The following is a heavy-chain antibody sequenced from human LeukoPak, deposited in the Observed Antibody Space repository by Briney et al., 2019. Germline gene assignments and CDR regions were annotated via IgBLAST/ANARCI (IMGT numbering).Heavy chain of an antibody. D-gene: IGHD2-2*01. CDR2: AYGYGGNQ. V-gene: IGHV3-33*01. Sequence: GGSLRLSCAASGFTFSSYGMHWVRQAPGKGLEWVAVAYGYGGNQYYADSVKGRFTISRDNSKNTLYVQMNSLRAEDTAVYYCARDLVVVPAAMEYYYYGMDVWGQGTTVTVSS. CDR3: ARDLVVVPAAMEYYYYGMDV. J-gene: IGHJ6*02. CDR1: GFTFSSYG.